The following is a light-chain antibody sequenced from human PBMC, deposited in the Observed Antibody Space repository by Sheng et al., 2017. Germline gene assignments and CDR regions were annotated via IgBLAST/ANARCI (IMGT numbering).Light chain of an antibody. CDR2: DAS. CDR1: QSITNR. Sequence: EIVMTQSPDTLSVSPGERATLSCRASQSITNRLAWYQHKPGRAPRLLIYDASTRATGIPARFSGSGSGTEFTLTISSLQSEDFAVYYCKQYNDWSSLTFGGGTEGGDQT. J-gene: IGKJ4*01. V-gene: IGKV3-15*01. CDR3: KQYNDWSSLT.